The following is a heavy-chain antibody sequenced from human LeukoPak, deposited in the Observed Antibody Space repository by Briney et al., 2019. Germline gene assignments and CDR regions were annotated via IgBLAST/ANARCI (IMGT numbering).Heavy chain of an antibody. CDR3: ARDTKRGYHGMDV. D-gene: IGHD2-8*01. Sequence: GGSLRLSCAASGFTLSSFVMSWVRQAPGRGLEWVSYISSSGSTIYYADSVKGRFTISRDNAKNSLFLQMNSLRAEDTAVYYCARDTKRGYHGMDVWGQGTTVSVSS. V-gene: IGHV3-48*04. CDR1: GFTLSSFV. J-gene: IGHJ6*02. CDR2: ISSSGSTI.